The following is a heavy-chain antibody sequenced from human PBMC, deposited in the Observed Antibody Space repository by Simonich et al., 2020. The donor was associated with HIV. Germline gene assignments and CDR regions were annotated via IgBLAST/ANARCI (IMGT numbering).Heavy chain of an antibody. J-gene: IGHJ4*02. CDR1: GFTFSSYA. V-gene: IGHV3-30*07. D-gene: IGHD3-16*01. CDR3: ASGGSISSVWADDY. Sequence: QVQLVESGGGVVQPGRSLRLSCAASGFTFSSYAMHWVRQAPGKGLEGVAVITYDGRNKYYADSVRGRFTISRDNSKTTLYLQMNSLRAEDTAVYYCASGGSISSVWADDYWGQGTLVTVSS. CDR2: ITYDGRNK.